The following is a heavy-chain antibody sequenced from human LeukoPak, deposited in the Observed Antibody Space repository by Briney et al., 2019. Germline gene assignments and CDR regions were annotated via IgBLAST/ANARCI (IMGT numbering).Heavy chain of an antibody. CDR3: ARSRWSYDYFDY. Sequence: PSETLSLTCTVSGGSISSYYWSWIRQPPGKGLEWIGYIYYSGSTNYNPSLKSRVTISVDTSKNQFSLKLSSVTAADTAVYYCARSRWSYDYFDYWGQGTLVTVSS. J-gene: IGHJ4*02. D-gene: IGHD1-26*01. V-gene: IGHV4-59*08. CDR1: GGSISSYY. CDR2: IYYSGST.